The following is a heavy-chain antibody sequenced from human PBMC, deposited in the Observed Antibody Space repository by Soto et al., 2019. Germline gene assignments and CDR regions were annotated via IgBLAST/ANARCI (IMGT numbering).Heavy chain of an antibody. CDR2: ISDSADSA. J-gene: IGHJ6*03. CDR3: AGPYGGTRGDALDP. Sequence: EVQLLESGGGLVQPGGSLRLSCAASGFTFRIYAMSWVRQVPGKGLEWVSTISDSADSAYYADSVKGRFTNPRDISKNRLHRQRTTLRAEDTAVYYGAGPYGGTRGDALDPWGKGTTVTVSS. CDR1: GFTFRIYA. D-gene: IGHD2-15*01. V-gene: IGHV3-23*01.